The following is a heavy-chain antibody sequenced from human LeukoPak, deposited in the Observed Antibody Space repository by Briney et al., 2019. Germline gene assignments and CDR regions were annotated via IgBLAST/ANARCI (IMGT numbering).Heavy chain of an antibody. Sequence: PGGSLRLSCAASGFTFSSYWMSWVRQAPGKGLEWVANIKQDGSEKYYVDSMKGRFTISRDNAKNSLYLQMNSLRAEDTAVYYCARVRRNSGSYSFYDYWGQGTLVTVSS. CDR1: GFTFSSYW. D-gene: IGHD1-26*01. CDR2: IKQDGSEK. V-gene: IGHV3-7*01. J-gene: IGHJ4*02. CDR3: ARVRRNSGSYSFYDY.